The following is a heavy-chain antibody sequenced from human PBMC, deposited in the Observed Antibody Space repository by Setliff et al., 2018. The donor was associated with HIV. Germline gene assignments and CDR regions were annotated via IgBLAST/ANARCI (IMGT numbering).Heavy chain of an antibody. CDR3: ARDPYDTSENPYDP. Sequence: ASVKVSCKASGYTFTGYYVHWVRQAPGQGPEWMGWINPNSGDTNYAQKFQGRVSMTRDTSIFTAYMELSRLRSDDTAVYYCARDPYDTSENPYDPWGQGTLVTVSS. CDR1: GYTFTGYY. J-gene: IGHJ5*02. D-gene: IGHD3-16*01. V-gene: IGHV1-2*02. CDR2: INPNSGDT.